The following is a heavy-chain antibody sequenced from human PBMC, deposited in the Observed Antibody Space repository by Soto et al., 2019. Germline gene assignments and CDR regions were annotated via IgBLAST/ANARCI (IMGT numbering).Heavy chain of an antibody. V-gene: IGHV3-30*03. CDR1: GFTFSSYS. J-gene: IGHJ6*02. CDR3: ARDFVVGGPTINYYYGMDV. CDR2: ISYDGSDK. Sequence: LRLSCAASGFTFSSYSMNWVRQAPGKGLEWVALISYDGSDKDYADSVKGRFTISRDNSKNTLYLQMNSLGAEDTAVYYCARDFVVGGPTINYYYGMDVWGQGTTVTVSS. D-gene: IGHD1-26*01.